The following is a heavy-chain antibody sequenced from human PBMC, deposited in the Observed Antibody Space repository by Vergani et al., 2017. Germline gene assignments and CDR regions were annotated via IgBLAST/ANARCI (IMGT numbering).Heavy chain of an antibody. V-gene: IGHV3-48*03. J-gene: IGHJ3*02. D-gene: IGHD3-3*01. CDR3: ARATIFGVVPDAFDI. Sequence: EVQLVESGGGLVQPGGSLRLSCAASGFTFSSYEMNWVRQAPGKGLEWVSYISSSGSTIYYADSVEGRFTISRDNAKNSLYLQMNSLRAEDTAVYYCARATIFGVVPDAFDIWGQGTMVTVSS. CDR2: ISSSGSTI. CDR1: GFTFSSYE.